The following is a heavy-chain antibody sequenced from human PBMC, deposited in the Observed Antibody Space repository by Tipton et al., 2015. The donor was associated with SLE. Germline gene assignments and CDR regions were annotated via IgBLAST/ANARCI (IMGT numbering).Heavy chain of an antibody. D-gene: IGHD5-12*01. CDR1: GFTFSDYY. J-gene: IGHJ3*02. CDR3: ASLRSGYAFDI. CDR2: ISSSSSYT. Sequence: GSLRLSCAASGFTFSDYYMSWIRQAPGKGLEWVSYISSSSSYTNYADSVKGRFTISRDNAKNSLYLQMNSLRAEDTAVYYCASLRSGYAFDIWGQGTMVTVSS. V-gene: IGHV3-11*06.